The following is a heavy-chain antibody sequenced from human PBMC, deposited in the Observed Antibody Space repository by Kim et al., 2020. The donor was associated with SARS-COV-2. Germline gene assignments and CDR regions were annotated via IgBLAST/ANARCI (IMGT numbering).Heavy chain of an antibody. CDR1: GGSISSGGYY. CDR3: ARDPLDYDILTGYATGNNGMDV. Sequence: SETLSLTCTVSGGSISSGGYYWSWIRQHPGKGLEWIGYIYYSGSTYYNPSLKSRVTISVDTSKNQFSLKLSSVTAADTAVYYCARDPLDYDILTGYATGNNGMDVWGQGTTVTVSS. CDR2: IYYSGST. D-gene: IGHD3-9*01. V-gene: IGHV4-31*03. J-gene: IGHJ6*02.